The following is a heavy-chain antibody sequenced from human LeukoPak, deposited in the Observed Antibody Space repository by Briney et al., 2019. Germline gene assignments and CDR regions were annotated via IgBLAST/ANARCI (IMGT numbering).Heavy chain of an antibody. CDR3: ARQMSGRWLVTNAFDI. D-gene: IGHD6-19*01. CDR2: IYYSGST. J-gene: IGHJ3*02. Sequence: SETLSLTCTVSGGSISSYYWSWIRQPPGKGLEWIGYIYYSGSTNYNPSLKSRVTISVDTSKNQFSLTLTSVTAADTAVYYCARQMSGRWLVTNAFDIWGQGTMVTVS. CDR1: GGSISSYY. V-gene: IGHV4-59*08.